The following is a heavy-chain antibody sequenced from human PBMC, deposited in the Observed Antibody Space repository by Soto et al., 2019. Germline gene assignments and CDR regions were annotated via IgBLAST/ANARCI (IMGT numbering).Heavy chain of an antibody. CDR3: ARDRGPSSGYYPYWFDP. V-gene: IGHV1-69*05. D-gene: IGHD3-22*01. CDR2: IIPIFGTA. J-gene: IGHJ5*02. CDR1: GGTFSSYA. Sequence: QVQLVQSGAEVKKPGSSVKVSCKASGGTFSSYAISWVRQAPGQGLEWMGEIIPIFGTANYAQKFQGRVTMTPDESTSTASMELCRLRSEDTAVFYCARDRGPSSGYYPYWFDPWGQGTLVTVSS.